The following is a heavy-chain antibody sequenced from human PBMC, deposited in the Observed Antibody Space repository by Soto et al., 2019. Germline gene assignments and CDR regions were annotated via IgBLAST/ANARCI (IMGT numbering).Heavy chain of an antibody. D-gene: IGHD1-1*01. Sequence: QLQLQESGSGLVKPSQTLSLTCAVSGASINSGGHSWNWIRQPPGKGLEWIGDIYPTGSTFYNPSLRGQVAISVGRSRNQFSLELYSLTAADTAVYFCARRRKGQPRYLDSWGQGMLVTVPS. CDR2: IYPTGST. J-gene: IGHJ4*02. CDR1: GASINSGGHS. V-gene: IGHV4-30-2*01. CDR3: ARRRKGQPRYLDS.